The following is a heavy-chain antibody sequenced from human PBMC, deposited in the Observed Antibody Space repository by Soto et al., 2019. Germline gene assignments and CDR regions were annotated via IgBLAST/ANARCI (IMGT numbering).Heavy chain of an antibody. J-gene: IGHJ4*02. V-gene: IGHV4-4*07. Sequence: PSETLSLTCTVSGGSISSYYWGWIRQPAGKGLEWIGRIYTSGSTNYNPSLKSRVTMSVDTPKNQFSLKLSSVTAADTAVYYCARDLRYSGYEAFDYWGQGTLVTVSS. D-gene: IGHD5-12*01. CDR3: ARDLRYSGYEAFDY. CDR1: GGSISSYY. CDR2: IYTSGST.